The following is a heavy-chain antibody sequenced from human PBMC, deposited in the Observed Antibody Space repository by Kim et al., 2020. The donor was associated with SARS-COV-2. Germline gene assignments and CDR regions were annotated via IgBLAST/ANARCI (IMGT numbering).Heavy chain of an antibody. CDR2: IWYDGSNK. CDR3: ARDWGAYYGDYNWFDP. Sequence: GGSLRLSCAASGFTFSSYGMHWVRQAPGKGLEWVAVIWYDGSNKYYADSVKGRFTISRDNSKNTLYLQMNSLRAEDTAVYYCARDWGAYYGDYNWFDPWGQGTLVTVSS. D-gene: IGHD4-17*01. J-gene: IGHJ5*02. V-gene: IGHV3-33*08. CDR1: GFTFSSYG.